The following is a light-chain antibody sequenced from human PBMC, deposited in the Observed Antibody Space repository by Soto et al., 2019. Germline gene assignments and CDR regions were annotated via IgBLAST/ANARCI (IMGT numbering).Light chain of an antibody. Sequence: QTVVTQEPPFSVSPGGTVTLTCGLSSGSVSTSYYPSWYQQTPGQAPRTLIYSTNTRSSGVPDRFSGSILGSKAALTITGAQADDESVYYCVLYMGSVVFGGGTQLTVL. V-gene: IGLV8-61*01. CDR2: STN. CDR1: SGSVSTSYY. J-gene: IGLJ2*01. CDR3: VLYMGSVV.